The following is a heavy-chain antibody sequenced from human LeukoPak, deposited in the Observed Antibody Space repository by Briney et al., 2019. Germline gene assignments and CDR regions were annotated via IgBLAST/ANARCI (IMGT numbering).Heavy chain of an antibody. J-gene: IGHJ6*03. CDR1: GGTFSSYA. D-gene: IGHD2-2*01. V-gene: IGHV1-69*13. Sequence: EASVKVSCKASGGTFSSYAIGWVRQAPGQGLEWMGGIIPIFGTANYAQKFQGRVTITADESTSTAYMELSSLRSEDTAVCYCARGSSIVVVPAAISYYYMDVWGKGTTVTVSS. CDR3: ARGSSIVVVPAAISYYYMDV. CDR2: IIPIFGTA.